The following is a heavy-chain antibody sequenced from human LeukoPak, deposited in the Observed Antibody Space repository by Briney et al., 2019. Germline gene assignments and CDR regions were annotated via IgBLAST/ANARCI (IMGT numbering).Heavy chain of an antibody. CDR1: GFTVSNNW. V-gene: IGHV3-66*01. D-gene: IGHD2-2*01. J-gene: IGHJ5*02. CDR3: ARGPSVVTANSDA. CDR2: IFNGGNT. Sequence: PAGTLRLSCAASGFTVSNNWLIWVRQPPGKGLEWVTQIFNGGNTQYPHSVKDRVTISRDASKNPLYLQMSNLRAEDTAVYYCARGPSVVTANSDAWGQGTLVTVSS.